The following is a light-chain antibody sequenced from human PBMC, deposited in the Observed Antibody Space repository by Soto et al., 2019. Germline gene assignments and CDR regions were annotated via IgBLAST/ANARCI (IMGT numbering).Light chain of an antibody. CDR1: QGIGNY. CDR2: AAS. V-gene: IGKV1-9*01. J-gene: IGKJ1*01. CDR3: QQYNSYSGT. Sequence: IQLTQSPSSLSASVGDRVTINCRASQGIGNYLAWYQQKPGKAPKFLIYAASTLQSGVPSRFSGSGSGTEFTLTISSLQPDDFATYYCQQYNSYSGTFGQGTKVNIK.